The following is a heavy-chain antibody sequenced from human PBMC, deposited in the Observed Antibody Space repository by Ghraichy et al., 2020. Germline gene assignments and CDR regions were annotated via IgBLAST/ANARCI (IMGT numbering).Heavy chain of an antibody. V-gene: IGHV3-21*01. CDR3: ARFRRAAGYYYYGMDV. Sequence: GESLNISCAASGFTFSSYSMNWVRQAPGKGLEWVSSISSSSSYIYYADSVKGRFTISRDNAKNSLYLQMNSLRAEDTAVYYCARFRRAAGYYYYGMDVWGQGTTVTVSS. CDR1: GFTFSSYS. J-gene: IGHJ6*02. CDR2: ISSSSSYI. D-gene: IGHD3-10*01.